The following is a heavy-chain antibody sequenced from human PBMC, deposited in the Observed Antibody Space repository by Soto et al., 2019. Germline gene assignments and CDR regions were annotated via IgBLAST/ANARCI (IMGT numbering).Heavy chain of an antibody. CDR2: INHSGST. CDR1: GGSFSGYY. V-gene: IGHV4-34*01. CDR3: ARGGDSSSSRPFDY. D-gene: IGHD6-6*01. Sequence: SETLSLTCAVYGGSFSGYYWSWIRQPPGKGLEWIGEINHSGSTNYNPSLKSRVTISVDTSKNQFSLKLSSVTAVDTAVYYCARGGDSSSSRPFDYWGQGTLVTVSS. J-gene: IGHJ4*02.